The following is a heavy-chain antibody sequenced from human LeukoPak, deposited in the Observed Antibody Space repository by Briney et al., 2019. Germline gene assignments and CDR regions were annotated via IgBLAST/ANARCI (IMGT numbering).Heavy chain of an antibody. CDR3: ATSWGPDTSAFRWGRGGMDV. D-gene: IGHD3-16*01. Sequence: GGSLRLSCAVSGLTFDDYAMSWVRQAPGRGLEWASAISKSGGHTYYTPSAKGRFTIYRDNSKNTQYLQMNSLRAEDTAVYYCATSWGPDTSAFRWGRGGMDVWGQGTTVIVSS. V-gene: IGHV3-23*01. CDR2: ISKSGGHT. CDR1: GLTFDDYA. J-gene: IGHJ6*02.